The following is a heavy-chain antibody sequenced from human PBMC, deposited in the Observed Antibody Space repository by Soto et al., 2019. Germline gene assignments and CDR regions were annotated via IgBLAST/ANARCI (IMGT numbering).Heavy chain of an antibody. V-gene: IGHV4-4*02. Sequence: QVQLQESGPGLVKPSGTLSLTCAVSGGSISSDDWWTWVRQPPGKGLEWIGEIYHSRTTNYNPSLMRSVTIAVDKAKSQFSLRLDSVTAADTAVYYCARSDCYGVCRGKWLDPWGQGILVTVSS. CDR3: ARSDCYGVCRGKWLDP. J-gene: IGHJ5*02. CDR2: IYHSRTT. D-gene: IGHD2-21*02. CDR1: GGSISSDDW.